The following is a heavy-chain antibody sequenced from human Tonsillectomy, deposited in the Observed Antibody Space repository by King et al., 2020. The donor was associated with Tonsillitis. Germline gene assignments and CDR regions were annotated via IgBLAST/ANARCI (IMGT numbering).Heavy chain of an antibody. CDR3: ARDLREGYNL. CDR1: GFTFNTFI. J-gene: IGHJ4*02. CDR2: IIRFSTYL. V-gene: IGHV3-21*01. D-gene: IGHD1-1*01. Sequence: VQLVESGGGLVKPGGSLRPSFEAFGFTFNTFIITWSRKPQGKGLDWSQSIIRFSTYLYYSDPVKGRFTLSRDNAKNSLYLQMHSLRADDTAIYYCARDLREGYNLWGQGTLVTVSS.